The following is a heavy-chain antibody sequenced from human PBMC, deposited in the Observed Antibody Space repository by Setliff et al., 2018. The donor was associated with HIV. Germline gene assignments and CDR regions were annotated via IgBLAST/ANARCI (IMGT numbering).Heavy chain of an antibody. V-gene: IGHV3-48*03. CDR1: GFTFRSYE. D-gene: IGHD1-7*01. CDR2: ISSSGSTI. J-gene: IGHJ4*02. Sequence: GGSLRLSCEASGFTFRSYEMNWVRQAPGKGLEWLSYISSSGSTIYCADSVKGRFTVSRDNAKNSLYLQMNSLRAEDTAVYYCARDPNWNYAGHLNYWGQGTLVTVSS. CDR3: ARDPNWNYAGHLNY.